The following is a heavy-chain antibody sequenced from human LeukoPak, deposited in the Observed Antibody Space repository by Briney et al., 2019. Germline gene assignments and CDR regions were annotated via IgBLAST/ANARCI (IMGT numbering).Heavy chain of an antibody. V-gene: IGHV4-30-4*08. D-gene: IGHD3-22*01. CDR1: GGSISSGDYY. CDR3: ARCYDSTSDAFDI. Sequence: SQTLSLTCTVSGGSISSGDYYWSWIRQPPGKGLEWIGYIYYSGSTYYNPSLKSRVTISVDTSKNHFSLKLSSVTAADTAVYYCARCYDSTSDAFDIWGQGTMVTVX. J-gene: IGHJ3*02. CDR2: IYYSGST.